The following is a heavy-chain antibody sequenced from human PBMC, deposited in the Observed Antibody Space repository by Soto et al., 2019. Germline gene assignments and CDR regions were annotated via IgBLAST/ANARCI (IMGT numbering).Heavy chain of an antibody. CDR3: ARDGPYYYGTDV. V-gene: IGHV4-30-4*01. J-gene: IGHJ6*02. CDR2: IDYSGST. CDR1: GGSITNTDYY. Sequence: SETLSLTCSVSGGSITNTDYYWNWIRQSPGKGLEWIGSIDYSGSTYYNPSLKSRVIISADTSKNLFSLKLRSVTAADTALYFCARDGPYYYGTDVWGQGTTVTVSS.